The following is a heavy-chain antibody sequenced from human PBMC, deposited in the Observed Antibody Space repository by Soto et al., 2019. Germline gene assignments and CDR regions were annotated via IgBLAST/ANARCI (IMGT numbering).Heavy chain of an antibody. J-gene: IGHJ4*02. V-gene: IGHV4-30-4*01. D-gene: IGHD3-9*01. CDR1: GGSISSGDYY. CDR2: IYYSGST. Sequence: PSETLSLTCTVSGGSISSGDYYWSWIRQPPGKGLEWIGYIYYSGSTYYNPSLKSRVTISVDTSKNQFSLKLSPVTAADTAVYYCARAGEILTGYRDLFDYWGQGTLVTVSS. CDR3: ARAGEILTGYRDLFDY.